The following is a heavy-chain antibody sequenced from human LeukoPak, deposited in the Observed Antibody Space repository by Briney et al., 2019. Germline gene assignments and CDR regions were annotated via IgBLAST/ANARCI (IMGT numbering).Heavy chain of an antibody. V-gene: IGHV3-11*04. CDR2: ISSSGSNI. CDR1: GFTVSSNY. J-gene: IGHJ4*02. CDR3: ARDGSSTSSNFDY. D-gene: IGHD2-2*01. Sequence: GGSLRLSCAASGFTVSSNYMSWVRQAPGKGLEWVSYISSSGSNIYYADSVKGRFTISRDDAKNSLYLQMNSLRAEDTAVYYCARDGSSTSSNFDYWGQGTLVTVSS.